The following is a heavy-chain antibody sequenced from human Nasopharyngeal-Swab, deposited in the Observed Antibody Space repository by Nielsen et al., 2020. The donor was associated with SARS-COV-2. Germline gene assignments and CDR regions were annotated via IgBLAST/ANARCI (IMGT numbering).Heavy chain of an antibody. J-gene: IGHJ3*02. D-gene: IGHD3-10*01. CDR1: GYTFTSYY. Sequence: SVNVSCKASGYTFTSYYMHLVRQAPGPALEWMGIIHPNGGSTNYAQKFQGRVTMTRDTSKRTVSMELSSLRSEDTAVYYCARDLPYETLLWFGELYLGAFDIWGQGTMVTVSS. CDR2: IHPNGGST. CDR3: ARDLPYETLLWFGELYLGAFDI. V-gene: IGHV1-46*01.